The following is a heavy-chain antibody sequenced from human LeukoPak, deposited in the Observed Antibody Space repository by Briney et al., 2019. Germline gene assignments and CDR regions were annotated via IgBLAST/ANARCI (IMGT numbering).Heavy chain of an antibody. J-gene: IGHJ6*03. Sequence: GGSLRLSCAASGFSFNTYVMHWVRQAPGKGLEWVAFIRHDGSNKYYADSVKGRFTISRDNFKKTLFLQMNSLRAEDTAVYYCAKKLGITMLRGGYYIDVWGKGTTVTVSS. D-gene: IGHD3-10*01. CDR2: IRHDGSNK. CDR1: GFSFNTYV. CDR3: AKKLGITMLRGGYYIDV. V-gene: IGHV3-30*02.